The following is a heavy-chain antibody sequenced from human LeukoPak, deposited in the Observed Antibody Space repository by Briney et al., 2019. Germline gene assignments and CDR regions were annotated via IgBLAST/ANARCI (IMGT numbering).Heavy chain of an antibody. CDR1: GFTFSSYS. J-gene: IGHJ4*02. Sequence: GGSLRLSCAASGFTFSSYSMHWVRQAPGKGLEWVAVIWYDGSNKYYADSVKGRFTISRDNSKNTLYLQMNSLRAEDTAVYYCAKGYCSGGSCYLNDYWGQGTLVTVSS. D-gene: IGHD2-15*01. V-gene: IGHV3-33*06. CDR3: AKGYCSGGSCYLNDY. CDR2: IWYDGSNK.